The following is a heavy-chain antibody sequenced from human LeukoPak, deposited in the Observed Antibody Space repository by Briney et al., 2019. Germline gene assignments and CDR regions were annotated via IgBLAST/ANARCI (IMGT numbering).Heavy chain of an antibody. J-gene: IGHJ6*03. CDR2: ISSSSSYI. D-gene: IGHD1-26*01. CDR1: GFTFSSYS. CDR3: ARSPSMERAGSSRNRDYYYYMDV. Sequence: PGGSLRLSCAASGFTFSSYSMNWVRQAPGKGLEWVSSISSSSSYIYYADSVKGRFTISRDNAKNSLYLQMNSLRAEDTAVYYCARSPSMERAGSSRNRDYYYYMDVWGKGTTVTVSS. V-gene: IGHV3-21*01.